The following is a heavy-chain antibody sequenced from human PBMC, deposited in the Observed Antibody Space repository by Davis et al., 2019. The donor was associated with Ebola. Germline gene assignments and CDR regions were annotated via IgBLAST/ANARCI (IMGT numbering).Heavy chain of an antibody. J-gene: IGHJ6*02. D-gene: IGHD3-3*01. V-gene: IGHV3-30-3*01. CDR3: ARAYDPYGMDV. CDR2: ISYDGSNK. Sequence: PGGSLRLSCAASGFTFSSYAMHWVRQAPGKGLEWVAVISYDGSNKYYADSVKGRFTISRDNSKNTLYLQMNSLRAEDTAVYYCARAYDPYGMDVWGQGTTVTVSS. CDR1: GFTFSSYA.